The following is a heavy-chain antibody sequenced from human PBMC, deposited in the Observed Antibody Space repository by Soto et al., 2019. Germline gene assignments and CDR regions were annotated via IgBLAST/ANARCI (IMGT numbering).Heavy chain of an antibody. Sequence: GGSLRLSCAASGFTFSSYSMNWVRQAPGKGLEWVSSISSSSSYIYYADSVKGRFTIYRDNAKNSLYLQMNSLRAEDTAVYYCAREFDSGYDSWGQGTLVTVSS. D-gene: IGHD5-12*01. V-gene: IGHV3-21*01. CDR1: GFTFSSYS. CDR3: AREFDSGYDS. J-gene: IGHJ5*02. CDR2: ISSSSSYI.